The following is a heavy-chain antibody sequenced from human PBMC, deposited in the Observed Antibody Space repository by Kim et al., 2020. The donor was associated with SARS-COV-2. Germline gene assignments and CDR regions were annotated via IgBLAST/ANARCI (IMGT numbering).Heavy chain of an antibody. CDR3: ARFWTGNGGDY. D-gene: IGHD1-1*01. J-gene: IGHJ4*02. CDR2: T. V-gene: IGHV3-74*01. Sequence: TNYADSVKGRFTISRDNAKNTLYLQMNSLRAEDTAVYYCARFWTGNGGDYWGQGTLVTVSS.